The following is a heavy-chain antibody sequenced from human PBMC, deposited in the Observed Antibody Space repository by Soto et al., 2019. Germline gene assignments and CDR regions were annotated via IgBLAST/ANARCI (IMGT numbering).Heavy chain of an antibody. CDR1: GFTFSSYG. D-gene: IGHD5-18*01. V-gene: IGHV3-30*18. CDR3: ANGPGIQLWAY. CDR2: ISYDGSNK. J-gene: IGHJ4*02. Sequence: GGSLRLSCAASGFTFSSYGMHWVRQAPGKGLEWVAVISYDGSNKYYADSVKGRFTISRDNYKNTLYLQMNSLRAEDTAVYYCANGPGIQLWAYWVQGTLVTVSS.